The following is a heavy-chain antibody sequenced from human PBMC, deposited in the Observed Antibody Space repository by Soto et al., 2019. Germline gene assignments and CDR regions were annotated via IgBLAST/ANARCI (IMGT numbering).Heavy chain of an antibody. CDR1: GFTFSSYG. CDR2: ISYDGSNK. J-gene: IGHJ3*02. D-gene: IGHD6-19*01. Sequence: QPGGSLRLSCAASGFTFSSYGMHWVRQAPGKGLEWVAVISYDGSNKYYADSVKGRFTISRDNSKNTLYLQMNSLRAEDTAVYYCAKGSRIAVAAESAFYIWGQGTMVTVSS. CDR3: AKGSRIAVAAESAFYI. V-gene: IGHV3-30*18.